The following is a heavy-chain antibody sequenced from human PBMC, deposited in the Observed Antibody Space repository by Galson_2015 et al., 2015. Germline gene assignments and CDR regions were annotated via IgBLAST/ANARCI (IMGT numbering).Heavy chain of an antibody. D-gene: IGHD2-2*01. CDR1: GFTFNTHS. CDR2: ISSTSSTI. V-gene: IGHV3-48*02. CDR3: ARDGGQYCDSASCYGYGMDV. Sequence: SLRLSCAASGFTFNTHSMNWVRQAPGKGPEWVSYISSTSSTIYYADSVKGRFTISRDNARNSLSLQMSSLRDEDTAVYYCARDGGQYCDSASCYGYGMDVWSQGTTVTISS. J-gene: IGHJ6*02.